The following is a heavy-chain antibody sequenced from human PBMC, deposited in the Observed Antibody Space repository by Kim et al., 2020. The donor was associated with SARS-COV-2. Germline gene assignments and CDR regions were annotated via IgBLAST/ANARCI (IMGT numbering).Heavy chain of an antibody. CDR2: ISFDGDPT. J-gene: IGHJ5*02. D-gene: IGHD3-10*01. CDR1: GFAFGDYY. CDR3: ARAGEGITFNWFDP. V-gene: IGHV3-11*01. Sequence: GGSLRLSCAASGFAFGDYYMSWIRQAPGKGLEWISYISFDGDPTYYADSVKGRFTVSRDNATKTLFLQMNSLRVEDTAVYYCARAGEGITFNWFDPWGQG.